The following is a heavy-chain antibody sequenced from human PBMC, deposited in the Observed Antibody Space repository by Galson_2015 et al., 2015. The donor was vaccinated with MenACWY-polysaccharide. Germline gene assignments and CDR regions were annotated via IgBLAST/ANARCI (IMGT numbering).Heavy chain of an antibody. CDR2: ITVSGDNT. CDR3: ARDLRRIADYYFDY. Sequence: SLRLSCAASGFTFTNYAMSWVRQTPGEGLEWVSAITVSGDNTYYADSVKGRFTISRDNSKNTLYLQMNGLTSEDTALYYCARDLRRIADYYFDYWGQGTVVTVSS. V-gene: IGHV3-23*01. CDR1: GFTFTNYA. D-gene: IGHD6-13*01. J-gene: IGHJ4*02.